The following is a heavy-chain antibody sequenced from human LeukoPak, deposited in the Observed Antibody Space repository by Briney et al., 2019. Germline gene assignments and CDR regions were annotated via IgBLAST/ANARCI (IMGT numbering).Heavy chain of an antibody. CDR2: IYYSGST. D-gene: IGHD3-22*01. CDR3: ARNYYDSSGYYDDWYFDL. J-gene: IGHJ2*01. V-gene: IGHV4-59*01. CDR1: GFTFSSYA. Sequence: GSLRLSCAASGFTFSSYAMSWIRQPPGKGLEWIGYIYYSGSTNYNPSLKSRVTISVDTSKNQFSLRLSSVTAADTAVYSCARNYYDSSGYYDDWYFDLWGRGTLVTVSS.